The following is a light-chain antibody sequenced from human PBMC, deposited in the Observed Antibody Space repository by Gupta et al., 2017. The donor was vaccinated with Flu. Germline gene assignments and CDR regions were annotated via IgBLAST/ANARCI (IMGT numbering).Light chain of an antibody. V-gene: IGKV3-11*01. CDR1: QSARSY. Sequence: EIVLTQSPATLSLSPGERATLSCRASQSARSYLAWYQQTPGQGPRLLIYDVSNRATGIPARFSGSGSGTDFTLTITNLEPEDSAVYYCQQRSTWPWTFGQGTKVEIK. CDR2: DVS. J-gene: IGKJ1*01. CDR3: QQRSTWPWT.